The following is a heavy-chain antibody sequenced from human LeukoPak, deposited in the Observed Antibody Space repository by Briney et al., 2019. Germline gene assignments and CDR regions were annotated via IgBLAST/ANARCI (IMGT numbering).Heavy chain of an antibody. V-gene: IGHV1-18*01. Sequence: ASVKVSCKASGYTFTSYGISWVRQAPGQGLEWMGWISAYNGNTNYAQKLQGRVTMTTDTSTRTAYMELRNLRSDDTAVYYCARVVAVAGRNWFDPWGQGTLVTVSS. CDR1: GYTFTSYG. CDR3: ARVVAVAGRNWFDP. CDR2: ISAYNGNT. D-gene: IGHD6-13*01. J-gene: IGHJ5*02.